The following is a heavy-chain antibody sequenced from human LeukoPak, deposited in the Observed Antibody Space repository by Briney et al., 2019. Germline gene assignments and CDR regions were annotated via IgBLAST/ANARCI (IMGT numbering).Heavy chain of an antibody. CDR1: GFTVSDNY. J-gene: IGHJ4*02. V-gene: IGHV3-66*01. CDR3: ARDRAYSYGFAYYFAD. CDR2: IYSGGST. Sequence: GGSLRLSCATSGFTVSDNYMSWVRQAPGKGLEWVSVIYSGGSTFYADSVKGRFTISRDSSKNTVYLQMNSLRGEDTAVYYCARDRAYSYGFAYYFADWGQGTLVTVSS. D-gene: IGHD5-18*01.